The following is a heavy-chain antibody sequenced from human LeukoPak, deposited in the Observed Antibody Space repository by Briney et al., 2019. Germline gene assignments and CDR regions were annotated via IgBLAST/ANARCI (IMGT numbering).Heavy chain of an antibody. D-gene: IGHD3-22*01. CDR3: GYYDSSGGYYYYYMDV. V-gene: IGHV1-69*02. CDR2: IIPSLDVA. Sequence: ASVKVSCKASGDTFIPYTFSWVRQAPGQGLEWIGRIIPSLDVANYAQKFQGRVTITTDESTSTAYMELSSLRSEDTAVYYCGYYDSSGGYYYYYMDVWGKGTTVTVSS. CDR1: GDTFIPYT. J-gene: IGHJ6*03.